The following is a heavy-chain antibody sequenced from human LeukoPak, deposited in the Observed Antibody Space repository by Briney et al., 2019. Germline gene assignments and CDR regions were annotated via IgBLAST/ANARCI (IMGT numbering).Heavy chain of an antibody. CDR3: ARAVGSGSFQTYYYYMDV. Sequence: SETLSLTCTVSGYSISSGYYWGWIRQPPGKGLEWIGNIFYSGSTYYNPSLKSRVTMSVDTSKNQFSLKLSSVTAADTAVYYCARAVGSGSFQTYYYYMDVWGKGTTVTISS. J-gene: IGHJ6*03. CDR2: IFYSGST. CDR1: GYSISSGYY. D-gene: IGHD3-10*01. V-gene: IGHV4-38-2*02.